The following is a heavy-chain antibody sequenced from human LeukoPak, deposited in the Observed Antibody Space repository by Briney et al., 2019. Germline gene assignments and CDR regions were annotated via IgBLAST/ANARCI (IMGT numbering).Heavy chain of an antibody. CDR3: AKDREQRWLQLPYYFDY. J-gene: IGHJ4*02. CDR1: GFTFSSYA. CDR2: ISGSGGST. V-gene: IGHV3-23*01. Sequence: AGGSLRLSCAASGFTFSSYAMSWVRQAPGKGLEWVSAISGSGGSTYYADSVKGRFTISRDNSKNNLYLQMNSLRAEDTAVYYCAKDREQRWLQLPYYFDYWGQGTLVTVSS. D-gene: IGHD5-24*01.